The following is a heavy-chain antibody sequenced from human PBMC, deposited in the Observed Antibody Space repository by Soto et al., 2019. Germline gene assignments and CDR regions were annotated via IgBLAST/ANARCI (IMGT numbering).Heavy chain of an antibody. CDR1: VYSFTSYW. Sequence: RGESLKISCKGSVYSFTSYWIGWVRQMPGKGLEWMGIIYPGDSDTRYSPSFQGRVTMTTDTSTSTVYMELSRLRSDDTAVYYCAREAIVAGATTGMDVWGQGTTVTVSS. D-gene: IGHD1-26*01. V-gene: IGHV5-51*01. CDR3: AREAIVAGATTGMDV. J-gene: IGHJ6*02. CDR2: IYPGDSDT.